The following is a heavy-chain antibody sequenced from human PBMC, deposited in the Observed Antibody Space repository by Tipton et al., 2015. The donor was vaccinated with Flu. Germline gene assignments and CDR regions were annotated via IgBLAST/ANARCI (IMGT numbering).Heavy chain of an antibody. D-gene: IGHD6-13*01. CDR3: AREGIAAAGPWGWFDP. V-gene: IGHV4-59*01. CDR2: IYYSGST. Sequence: TLSLTCTVSGGSISSYYWSWIRQPPGKGLEWIGYIYYSGSTNYNPSLKSRVTISVDTSKNQFSLKLSSVTAADTAVYYCAREGIAAAGPWGWFDPWGQGTLVTVSS. CDR1: GGSISSYY. J-gene: IGHJ5*02.